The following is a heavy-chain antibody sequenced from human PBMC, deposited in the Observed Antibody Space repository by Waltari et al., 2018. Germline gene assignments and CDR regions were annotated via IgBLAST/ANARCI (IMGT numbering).Heavy chain of an antibody. CDR1: VGSFSGYY. Sequence: QVQLQQWGAGLLKPSETLSLTCAVYVGSFSGYYWSWIRPPPGKGLEWIGEINHSGSTNYNPSLKSRVTISVDTSKNQFSLKLSSVTAADTAVYYCARGSPNYDYIWGSYRSLYYFDYWGQGTLVTVSS. V-gene: IGHV4-34*01. CDR2: INHSGST. D-gene: IGHD3-16*02. CDR3: ARGSPNYDYIWGSYRSLYYFDY. J-gene: IGHJ4*02.